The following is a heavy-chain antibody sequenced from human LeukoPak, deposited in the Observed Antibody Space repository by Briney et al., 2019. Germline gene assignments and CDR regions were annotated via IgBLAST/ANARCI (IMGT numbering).Heavy chain of an antibody. Sequence: ASVMVSCKASGYDFSRYDINWVRLAPGQGLEWMGWINPNSGGTNYAQRFQGRVTMTRDTSISTAYMELSSLRSEDTAVHYCAARRGNMDVWGKGTTVTISS. CDR3: AARRGNMDV. J-gene: IGHJ6*04. CDR2: INPNSGGT. V-gene: IGHV1-2*02. D-gene: IGHD4-23*01. CDR1: GYDFSRYD.